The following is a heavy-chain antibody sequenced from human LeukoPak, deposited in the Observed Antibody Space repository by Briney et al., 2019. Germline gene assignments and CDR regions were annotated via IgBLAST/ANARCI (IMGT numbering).Heavy chain of an antibody. J-gene: IGHJ4*02. V-gene: IGHV5-51*01. D-gene: IGHD3-10*01. CDR3: ARHSYYYGSGSYSIDY. CDR2: IYPGDSDT. CDR1: GYIFSIYW. Sequence: GESLKISCKGSGYIFSIYWIAWVRQMPGKGLEWMGIIYPGDSDTRYSPSFQGQVTISADKSISTAYLQWSSLKASDTAMYYCARHSYYYGSGSYSIDYWGQGTLVTVSS.